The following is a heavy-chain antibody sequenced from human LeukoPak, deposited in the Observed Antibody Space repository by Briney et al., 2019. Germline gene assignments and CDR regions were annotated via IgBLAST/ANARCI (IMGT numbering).Heavy chain of an antibody. D-gene: IGHD5-24*01. CDR2: ISSSSSYI. CDR3: ARFGHGYNLDY. J-gene: IGHJ4*02. Sequence: GGSLRLSCAASGFTFSSYSMNWVRQAPGKGLESVSSISSSSSYIYYADSVKGRFTISRDNAKNSLYLQMNSLRAEDTAVYYCARFGHGYNLDYWGQGTLVTVSS. V-gene: IGHV3-21*01. CDR1: GFTFSSYS.